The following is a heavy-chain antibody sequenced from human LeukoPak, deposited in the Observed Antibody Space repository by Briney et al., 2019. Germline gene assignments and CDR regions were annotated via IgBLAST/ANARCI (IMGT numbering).Heavy chain of an antibody. CDR2: MYYSGST. CDR3: ARDSVLPTGTWYFDL. J-gene: IGHJ2*01. V-gene: IGHV4-31*03. CDR1: GGSISSGAYY. D-gene: IGHD3-10*01. Sequence: SETLSLTCTVSGGSISSGAYYWSWIRQHPGKGLEWIGYMYYSGSTYYNPSLKSRLTMSVGTSKSQFSLKLSSVTAADTAVYYCARDSVLPTGTWYFDLWGRGTLVTVSS.